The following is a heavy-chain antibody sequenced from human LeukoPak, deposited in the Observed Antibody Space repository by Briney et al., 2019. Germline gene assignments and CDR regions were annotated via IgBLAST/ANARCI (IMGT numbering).Heavy chain of an antibody. Sequence: SVKVSCKASGYTFTGYYMHWVRQAPGQGLEWMGGIIPIFGTANYAQKFQGRVTITADESTSTAYMELSSLRSEDTAVYYCARGWLSAAGQKVSYYYYYGMDVWGQGTTVTVSS. CDR2: IIPIFGTA. J-gene: IGHJ6*02. D-gene: IGHD6-13*01. V-gene: IGHV1-69*13. CDR1: GYTFTGYY. CDR3: ARGWLSAAGQKVSYYYYYGMDV.